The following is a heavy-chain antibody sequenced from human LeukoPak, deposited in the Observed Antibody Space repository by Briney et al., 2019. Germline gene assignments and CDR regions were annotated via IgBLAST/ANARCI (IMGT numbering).Heavy chain of an antibody. J-gene: IGHJ4*02. V-gene: IGHV3-23*01. D-gene: IGHD2-2*02. CDR2: FSGGDGST. CDR1: GFTFSDYY. CDR3: AKGKVVPATIYDY. Sequence: GGSLRLSCAASGFTFSDYYMSWVRQAPGKGLEWVSGFSGGDGSTSYADSVKGRFTISRDNSKNTLYLQMNGLRAEDTAVYYCAKGKVVPATIYDYWGQGTLVTVSS.